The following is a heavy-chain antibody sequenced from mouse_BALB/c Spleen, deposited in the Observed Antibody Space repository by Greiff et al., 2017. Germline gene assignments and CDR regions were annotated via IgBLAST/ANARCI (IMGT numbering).Heavy chain of an antibody. CDR3: ARRGDYVYFDY. D-gene: IGHD2-4*01. CDR1: GFTFSSYT. CDR2: ISNGGGST. V-gene: IGHV5-12-2*01. Sequence: EVMLVESGGGLVQPGGSLKLSCAASGFTFSSYTMSWVRQTPEKRLEWVAYISNGGGSTYYPDTVKGRFTISRDNAKNTLYLQMSSLKSEDTAMYYCARRGDYVYFDYWGQGTTLTVSS. J-gene: IGHJ2*01.